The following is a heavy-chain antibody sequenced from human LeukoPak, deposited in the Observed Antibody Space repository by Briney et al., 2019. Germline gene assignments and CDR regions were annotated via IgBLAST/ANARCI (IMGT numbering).Heavy chain of an antibody. CDR1: GYTFTSNA. Sequence: ASVKFSCKASGYTFTSNAMHWVRQAPGQRPEWMGWINTGNGNTKYSQKFQGRVTISRDTSANTAYMEVSSLRSEDTAVYYCARVVKGAAHAFDIWGQGTMVTVSS. CDR3: ARVVKGAAHAFDI. D-gene: IGHD3-10*01. J-gene: IGHJ3*02. V-gene: IGHV1-3*04. CDR2: INTGNGNT.